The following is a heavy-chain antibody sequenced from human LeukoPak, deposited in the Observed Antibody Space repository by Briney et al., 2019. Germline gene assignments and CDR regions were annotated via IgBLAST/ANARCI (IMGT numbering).Heavy chain of an antibody. CDR2: IYYSGST. V-gene: IGHV4-39*07. J-gene: IGHJ5*02. D-gene: IGHD3-3*01. CDR3: ARVAIFGVVRRSFDP. Sequence: SETLSFTCTVSGGSISSSSYYWGWIRQPPGKGLEWIGSIYYSGSTYYNPSLKSRVTISVDTSKNQFSLKLSSVTAADTAVYYCARVAIFGVVRRSFDPWGQGTLVTVSS. CDR1: GGSISSSSYY.